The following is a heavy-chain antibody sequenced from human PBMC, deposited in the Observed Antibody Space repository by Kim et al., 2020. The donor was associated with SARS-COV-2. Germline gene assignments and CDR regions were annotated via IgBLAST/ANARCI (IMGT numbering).Heavy chain of an antibody. D-gene: IGHD3-10*01. CDR3: AKGIHYGSGSYYNY. Sequence: AVSVKGRFTISRDNSKNTLYLQMNSLRAEDTAVYYCAKGIHYGSGSYYNYWGQGTLVTVSS. J-gene: IGHJ4*02. V-gene: IGHV3-23*01.